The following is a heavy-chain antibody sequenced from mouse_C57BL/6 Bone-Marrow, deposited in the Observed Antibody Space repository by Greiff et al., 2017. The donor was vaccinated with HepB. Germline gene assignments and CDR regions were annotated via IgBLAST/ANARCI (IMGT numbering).Heavy chain of an antibody. CDR2: IHPNSGST. Sequence: QVQLQQPGAELVKPGASVKLSCKASGYTFTSYWMHWVKQRPGQGLEWIGMIHPNSGSTNYNEKFKSKATLTVDKSSSTAYMQLSSLTSEDSAVYYCAKGGYYGSSDDYWGQGTTLTVSS. J-gene: IGHJ2*01. D-gene: IGHD1-1*01. CDR1: GYTFTSYW. CDR3: AKGGYYGSSDDY. V-gene: IGHV1-64*01.